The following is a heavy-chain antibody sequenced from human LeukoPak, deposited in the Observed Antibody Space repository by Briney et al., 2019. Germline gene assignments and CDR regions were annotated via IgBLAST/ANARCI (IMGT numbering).Heavy chain of an antibody. Sequence: SETLSPTCTVSGGSISSYYWSWIRQPPGKGLEWIGNIYYSGSTNDNSSLKSRVTIAVDTSKNQFSLKLSSVTAADTAVYYCARMANYYDSSGYYPGAFDIWGQGTMVTVSS. J-gene: IGHJ3*02. V-gene: IGHV4-59*01. CDR1: GGSISSYY. CDR3: ARMANYYDSSGYYPGAFDI. D-gene: IGHD3-22*01. CDR2: IYYSGST.